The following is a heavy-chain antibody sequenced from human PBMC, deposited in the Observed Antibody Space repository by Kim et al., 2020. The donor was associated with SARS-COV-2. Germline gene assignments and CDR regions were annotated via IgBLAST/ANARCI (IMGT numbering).Heavy chain of an antibody. J-gene: IGHJ6*02. CDR3: ARGVGIDGYYYYGMDV. CDR2: INSDRSST. V-gene: IGHV3-74*01. CDR1: GFTFSSYW. D-gene: IGHD6-13*01. Sequence: GGSLRLSCAASGFTFSSYWMHWVRQAPGKGLVWVSRINSDRSSTSYADSVKGRFTISRDNAKNTLYLQMNSLRAEDTAVYYCARGVGIDGYYYYGMDVWGQGTTVTVSS.